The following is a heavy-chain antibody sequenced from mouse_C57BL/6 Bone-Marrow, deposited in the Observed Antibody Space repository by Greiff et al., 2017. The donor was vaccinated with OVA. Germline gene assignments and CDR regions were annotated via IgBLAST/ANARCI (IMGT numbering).Heavy chain of an antibody. V-gene: IGHV10-1*01. J-gene: IGHJ3*01. CDR3: VRQDYSNPGWFAY. CDR1: GFSFNTYA. D-gene: IGHD2-5*01. Sequence: EVKLVESGGGLVQPKGSLKLSCAASGFSFNTYAMNWVRQAPGKGLEWVARIRSKSNNYATYYADSVKDRFTISRDDSESMLYLQMNNLKTEDTAMYYCVRQDYSNPGWFAYWGQGTLVTVSA. CDR2: IRSKSNNYAT.